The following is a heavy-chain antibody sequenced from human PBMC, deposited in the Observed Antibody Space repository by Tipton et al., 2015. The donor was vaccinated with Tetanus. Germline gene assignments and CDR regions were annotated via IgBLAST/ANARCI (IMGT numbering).Heavy chain of an antibody. CDR1: GGSVRSGDYS. CDR2: IPHSGTT. D-gene: IGHD3-22*01. J-gene: IGHJ4*02. CDR3: ARDRRDFAYDSRGFYSPLYYFDN. Sequence: TLSLTCTVSGGSVRSGDYSWNWIRQPPGKGLEWLGYIPHSGTTNYNPSLMSRVTLSLDTARGQFSLKLPSVTAADAAVYFCARDRRDFAYDSRGFYSPLYYFDNWGQGLRVTVSS. V-gene: IGHV4-30-4*08.